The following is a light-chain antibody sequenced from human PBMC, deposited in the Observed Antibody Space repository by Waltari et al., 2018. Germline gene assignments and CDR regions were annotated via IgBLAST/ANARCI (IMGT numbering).Light chain of an antibody. CDR3: QVWDGRTVV. Sequence: SAVLTQAPSLSLAPGQTATVSCGGDNIGGRSGYWYQQRPGRAPVLVVYLDSDRPSGIPDRFSGSKSGNAATLTISRAEAVDEADYYCQVWDGRTVVFGGGTKLTVL. CDR1: NIGGRS. CDR2: LDS. J-gene: IGLJ3*02. V-gene: IGLV3-21*02.